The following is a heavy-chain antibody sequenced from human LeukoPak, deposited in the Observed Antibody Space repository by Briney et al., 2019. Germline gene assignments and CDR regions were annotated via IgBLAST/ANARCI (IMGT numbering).Heavy chain of an antibody. Sequence: GGSLRLSCAASGFTFSSYAMSWVRQAPGKGLEWVSAISGSGGSTYYADSVKGRFTSSRDNSKNTLYLQMNSLRAEDTAVYYCAKVFSCSNCSGGFDYWGQGTLVTVSS. CDR2: ISGSGGST. CDR3: AKVFSCSNCSGGFDY. CDR1: GFTFSSYA. J-gene: IGHJ4*02. D-gene: IGHD2-15*01. V-gene: IGHV3-23*01.